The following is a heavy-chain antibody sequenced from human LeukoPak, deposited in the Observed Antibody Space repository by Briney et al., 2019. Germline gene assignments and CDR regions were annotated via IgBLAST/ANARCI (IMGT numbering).Heavy chain of an antibody. V-gene: IGHV1-3*01. CDR2: INAGNGNT. J-gene: IGHJ5*02. Sequence: ASVKVSCKASGYIFTTYAMHWVRQAPGQRLEWMGWINAGNGNTKYSQKFQGRVTVTRDTSASTVYMELSSLTSEDTAVYYCARDIDRVFNWFDPWGQGTLVTVSS. CDR1: GYIFTTYA. CDR3: ARDIDRVFNWFDP. D-gene: IGHD6-13*01.